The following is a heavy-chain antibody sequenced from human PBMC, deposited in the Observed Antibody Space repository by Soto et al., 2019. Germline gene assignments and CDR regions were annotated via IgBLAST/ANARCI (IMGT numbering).Heavy chain of an antibody. D-gene: IGHD3-10*01. V-gene: IGHV3-23*01. CDR1: GFTFSSYA. J-gene: IGHJ4*02. Sequence: EVQLLESGGGLVQPGGSLRLSCAASGFTFSSYAMRWVRQAPGKGLEWVSAISGSGGRTYYADSVKGRFTISRDNSKNTLYLQMNSLRAEDTAVYYCAKSIIAGDRGYWGQGTLVTVSS. CDR2: ISGSGGRT. CDR3: AKSIIAGDRGY.